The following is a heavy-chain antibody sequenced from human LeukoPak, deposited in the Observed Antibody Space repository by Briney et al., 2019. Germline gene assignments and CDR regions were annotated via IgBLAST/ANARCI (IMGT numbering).Heavy chain of an antibody. CDR3: AKDLATNFPYCGGDCFDAFDI. CDR2: ISGSGGST. Sequence: GGSLRLSCAASGFTFSSYAMSWVRQAPGKGLEGVSAISGSGGSTYYADSVKGRFTISRDNSKNTLYLQMNSLRAEDTAVYYCAKDLATNFPYCGGDCFDAFDIWGQGTMVTVSS. CDR1: GFTFSSYA. D-gene: IGHD2-21*02. V-gene: IGHV3-23*01. J-gene: IGHJ3*02.